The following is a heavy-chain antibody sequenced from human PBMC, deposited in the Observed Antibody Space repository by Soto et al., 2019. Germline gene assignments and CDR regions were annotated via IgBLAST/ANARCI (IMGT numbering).Heavy chain of an antibody. CDR2: INHSGST. Sequence: SETLSLTCAVYGESFTGYYWSWIRQPPGKGLEWIGEINHSGSTNYNPSLKSRGTISVDTSKNQFSLKMTSVTAADTAVYYCARGGGTFDIWGQGPMVTVSS. CDR3: ARGGGTFDI. V-gene: IGHV4-34*01. D-gene: IGHD3-16*01. J-gene: IGHJ3*02. CDR1: GESFTGYY.